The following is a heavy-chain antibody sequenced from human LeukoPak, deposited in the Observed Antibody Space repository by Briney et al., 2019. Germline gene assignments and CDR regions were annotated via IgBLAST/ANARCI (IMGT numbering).Heavy chain of an antibody. CDR1: GFTFSSYA. J-gene: IGHJ3*02. V-gene: IGHV3-64*01. D-gene: IGHD3-22*01. Sequence: PGGSLRLSCAASGFTFSSYAMHWVRQAPGKGLEYVSAISSNGGSTYYANSVKGRFTISRDNSKNTLYLQMGSLRAEDMAVYYNARGTHYYDTWPIAFDIWGQGTMVTVSS. CDR3: ARGTHYYDTWPIAFDI. CDR2: ISSNGGST.